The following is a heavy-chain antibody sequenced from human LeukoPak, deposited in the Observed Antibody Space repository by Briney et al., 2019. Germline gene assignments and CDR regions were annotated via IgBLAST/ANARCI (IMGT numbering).Heavy chain of an antibody. J-gene: IGHJ5*02. CDR1: GYTFTGYY. V-gene: IGHV1-2*02. Sequence: ASVKVSCKASGYTFTGYYMHWVRQAPGQGLEWMGWINPNSGGTNYAQKFQGRVAMTRDTSISTAYMELSRLRSDDTAVYDCARVDCSSTSCYFWFDPWGQGTLVTVSS. CDR3: ARVDCSSTSCYFWFDP. CDR2: INPNSGGT. D-gene: IGHD2-2*01.